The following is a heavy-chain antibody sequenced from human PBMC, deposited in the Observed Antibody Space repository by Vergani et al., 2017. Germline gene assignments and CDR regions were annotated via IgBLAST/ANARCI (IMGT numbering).Heavy chain of an antibody. J-gene: IGHJ5*02. CDR1: GGSISSGGYY. V-gene: IGHV4-31*03. D-gene: IGHD3-10*01. CDR3: ARDGGGITMVRGVFDP. CDR2: IYYSGST. Sequence: QVQLQQWGPGLVKPSQTLSLTCTVSGGSISSGGYYWSWIRQHPGKGLEWIGYIYYSGSTYYNPSLKSRVTISVDTSKNQFSLKLSSVTAADTAVYYCARDGGGITMVRGVFDPWGQGTLVTVSS.